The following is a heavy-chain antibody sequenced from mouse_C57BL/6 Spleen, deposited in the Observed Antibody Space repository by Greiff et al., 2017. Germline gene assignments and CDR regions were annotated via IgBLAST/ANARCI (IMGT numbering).Heavy chain of an antibody. CDR2: IDPSDSET. Sequence: VQLQQPGAELVRPGSSVKLSCKASGYTFTSYWMHWVKQRPIQGLEWIGNIDPSDSETHYNQKFKDKATLTVDKSSSTAYMQLSSLTSEDSAVYYCARLYGYDKGYAMDYWGQGTSVTVSS. D-gene: IGHD2-2*01. J-gene: IGHJ4*01. V-gene: IGHV1-52*01. CDR1: GYTFTSYW. CDR3: ARLYGYDKGYAMDY.